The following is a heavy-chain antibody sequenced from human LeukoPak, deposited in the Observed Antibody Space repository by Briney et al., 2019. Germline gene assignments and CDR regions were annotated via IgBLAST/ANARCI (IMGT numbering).Heavy chain of an antibody. V-gene: IGHV3-23*01. CDR1: GFSFSSYA. Sequence: GGSLRLSCAASGFSFSSYAMNWVRQAPGKGLERVSAISGSGGSTYYADSVKGRFTISRDNSKNTLYLQMNSLRAEDTAVYYCAKGGSLLWFGELFNWGQGTLVTVSS. J-gene: IGHJ4*02. D-gene: IGHD3-10*01. CDR2: ISGSGGST. CDR3: AKGGSLLWFGELFN.